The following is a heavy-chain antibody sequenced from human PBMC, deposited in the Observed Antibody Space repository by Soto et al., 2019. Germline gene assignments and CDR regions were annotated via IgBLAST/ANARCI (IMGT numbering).Heavy chain of an antibody. J-gene: IGHJ5*02. V-gene: IGHV1-18*01. D-gene: IGHD6-13*01. Sequence: GASVKVSCKASGYTFTSYGISWVRQAPGQGLEWMGWISAYNGNTNHAQKLQGRVTMTTDTSTSTAYMELRSLRSDDTAVYYCAGIAAAGNWFDPWGQGTLVTVSS. CDR3: AGIAAAGNWFDP. CDR1: GYTFTSYG. CDR2: ISAYNGNT.